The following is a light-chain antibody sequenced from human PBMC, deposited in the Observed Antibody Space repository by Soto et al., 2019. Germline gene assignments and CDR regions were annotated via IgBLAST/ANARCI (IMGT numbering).Light chain of an antibody. Sequence: EIVMTQSPATLSVSPGGRATLSCRASQSVSSNLAWYQQKPGQAPRLLIYGASSRATGIPDRFSGSGSGTDFTLTISRLEPEDFAVYYCQQYGSSPPTFGQGTKVDIK. V-gene: IGKV3-20*01. CDR3: QQYGSSPPT. J-gene: IGKJ1*01. CDR1: QSVSSN. CDR2: GAS.